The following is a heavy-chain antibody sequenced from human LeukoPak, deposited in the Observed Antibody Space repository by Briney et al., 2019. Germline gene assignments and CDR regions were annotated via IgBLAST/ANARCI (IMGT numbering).Heavy chain of an antibody. CDR1: GGSISHYY. CDR2: IYYSGST. D-gene: IGHD1-26*01. J-gene: IGHJ4*02. Sequence: KPSETLSLTCTVSGGSISHYYWGWIRQPPGKGLEWIGTIYYSGSTYYYYNPSLKSRVTISVDTSKNQFSLKLSSVTAADTAVYYCASGGAYYFDYWGQGTLVTVSS. CDR3: ASGGAYYFDY. V-gene: IGHV4-39*01.